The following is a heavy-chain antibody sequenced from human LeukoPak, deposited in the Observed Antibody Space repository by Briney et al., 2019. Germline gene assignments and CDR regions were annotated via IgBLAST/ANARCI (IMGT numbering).Heavy chain of an antibody. CDR3: ARPGWGSPPHFFDC. V-gene: IGHV4-4*07. CDR2: IYTSGST. Sequence: KPSETLSLTCTVSGGSISSYYWSWIRQPAGKGLEWIGRIYTSGSTNYNPSLKSRVTMSVDTSKNQFSLKLSSVTAADTAVYYCARPGWGSPPHFFDCWGQGTLVTVSS. CDR1: GGSISSYY. D-gene: IGHD6-19*01. J-gene: IGHJ4*02.